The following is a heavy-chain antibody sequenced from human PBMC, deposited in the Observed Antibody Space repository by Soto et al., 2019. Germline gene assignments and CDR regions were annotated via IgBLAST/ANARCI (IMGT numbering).Heavy chain of an antibody. D-gene: IGHD4-17*01. J-gene: IGHJ6*03. CDR2: ISGSGGST. CDR1: GFTFSSYA. CDR3: ARGVGYGGYYYYYYMDV. Sequence: GGSLRLSCAASGFTFSSYAMSWVRQAPGKGLEWVSAISGSGGSTYYADSVKGRFTISRHNSKNTLYLQMNSLRAEDTAVYYCARGVGYGGYYYYYYMDVWGKGTTVTVSS. V-gene: IGHV3-23*01.